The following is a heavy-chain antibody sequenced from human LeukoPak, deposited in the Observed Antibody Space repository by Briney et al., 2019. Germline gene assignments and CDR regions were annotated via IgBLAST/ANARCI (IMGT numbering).Heavy chain of an antibody. CDR3: AKSRATPNDY. Sequence: PGGSLRLSCAASGFTFSSYEMNWVRQAPGKGLEWVSYISSSGSTIYYADSVKGRFTISRDNAKNSLYLQMNSLRAEDMAVYYCAKSRATPNDYWGQGTLVTVSS. CDR2: ISSSGSTI. CDR1: GFTFSSYE. J-gene: IGHJ4*02. V-gene: IGHV3-48*03. D-gene: IGHD1-26*01.